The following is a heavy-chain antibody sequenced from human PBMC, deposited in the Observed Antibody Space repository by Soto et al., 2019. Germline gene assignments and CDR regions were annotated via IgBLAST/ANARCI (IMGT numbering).Heavy chain of an antibody. D-gene: IGHD3-22*01. J-gene: IGHJ1*01. CDR1: GGSMNTYY. V-gene: IGHV4-59*01. CDR3: ARGDSSGYYYGYFQH. Sequence: QVQLQESGPGLVKPSETLSLTCTVSGGSMNTYYWSWMRQPPGKGLEWIGYIFYSGSTNYNPSLKSRVTISVDTSKNQFSLKLSSVTAADTAVYYCARGDSSGYYYGYFQHWGQGTLVTVSS. CDR2: IFYSGST.